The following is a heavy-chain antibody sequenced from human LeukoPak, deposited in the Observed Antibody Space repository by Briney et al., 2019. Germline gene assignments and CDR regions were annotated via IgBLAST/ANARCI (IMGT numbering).Heavy chain of an antibody. J-gene: IGHJ4*02. CDR3: ARAYGGNSEFDY. CDR2: IIPIFGTA. Sequence: GASVKVSCKASGGTFSSYAISWVRQAPGQGLEWMGGIIPIFGTANYAQKFQGRVTITADESTSTAYMELSSLRSENTAVYYCARAYGGNSEFDYWGQGTLVTVSS. CDR1: GGTFSSYA. V-gene: IGHV1-69*13. D-gene: IGHD4-23*01.